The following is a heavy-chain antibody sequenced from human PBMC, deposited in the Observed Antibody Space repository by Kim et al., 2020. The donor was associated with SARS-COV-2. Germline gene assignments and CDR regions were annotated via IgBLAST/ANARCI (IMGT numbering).Heavy chain of an antibody. CDR3: ARVSARVGYFDY. V-gene: IGHV3-53*01. D-gene: IGHD1-26*01. CDR1: GFTVSNNH. Sequence: GGSLRLSCAASGFTVSNNHMSWVRQAPGKGLEWVSVIYSGGNTYYADSVKGRFTLSRDNSKNTLYLQMNSLRAEDTAVYYCARVSARVGYFDYWGQGTLVTVSS. J-gene: IGHJ4*02. CDR2: IYSGGNT.